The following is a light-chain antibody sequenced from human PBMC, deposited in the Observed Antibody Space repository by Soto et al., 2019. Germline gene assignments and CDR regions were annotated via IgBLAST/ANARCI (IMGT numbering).Light chain of an antibody. CDR2: GAS. Sequence: EIVLTQSPGTLSLSPGERATLSCRASQSVSSSYLAWYQQKPGQAPRLLIYGASSRATGIPDGFSGSGAGTDFTLTISGLEPEDFAVYYCQQYGSSPHTFGQGTKLEIK. J-gene: IGKJ2*01. CDR1: QSVSSSY. V-gene: IGKV3-20*01. CDR3: QQYGSSPHT.